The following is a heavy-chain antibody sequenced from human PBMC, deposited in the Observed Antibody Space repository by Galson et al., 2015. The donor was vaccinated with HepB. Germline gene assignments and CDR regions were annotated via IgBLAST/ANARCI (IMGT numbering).Heavy chain of an antibody. J-gene: IGHJ5*02. Sequence: SVKVSCKASGGTFSSYTISWVRQAPGQGLEWMGRIIPILGIADYAQKFQGRVTITADKSTSTAYMELSSLRSEDTAVYYCARGYGGRSWTEPPSSWGQGTLVTVSS. D-gene: IGHD6-13*01. CDR2: IIPILGIA. CDR3: ARGYGGRSWTEPPSS. V-gene: IGHV1-69*02. CDR1: GGTFSSYT.